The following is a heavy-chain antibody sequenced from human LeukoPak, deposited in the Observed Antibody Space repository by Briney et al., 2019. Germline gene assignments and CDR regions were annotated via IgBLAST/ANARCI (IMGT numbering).Heavy chain of an antibody. V-gene: IGHV3-15*01. Sequence: PGGSLRPSCAASGFTFSNAWMSWVRQAPGKGLEWVGRIKSKTDGGTTDYAAPVKGRFTTSRDDSKNTLYLQMNSLKTEDTAAYYCTTDLYGSGRSFDPWGQGTLVTVSS. CDR2: IKSKTDGGTT. D-gene: IGHD3-10*01. J-gene: IGHJ5*02. CDR3: TTDLYGSGRSFDP. CDR1: GFTFSNAW.